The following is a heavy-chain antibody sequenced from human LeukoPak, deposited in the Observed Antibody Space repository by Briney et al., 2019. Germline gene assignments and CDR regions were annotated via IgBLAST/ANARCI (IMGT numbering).Heavy chain of an antibody. Sequence: GESLKISCKGSGYSFTSYWIGWVRQMPGKGLEWMGIIYPGDSDTRYSPSSQGQVTISADKSTSTAYLQWSSLKASDSAMYYCARRAPWRYSGKWFDPWGQGTLVTVSS. J-gene: IGHJ5*02. CDR1: GYSFTSYW. CDR2: IYPGDSDT. D-gene: IGHD6-13*01. CDR3: ARRAPWRYSGKWFDP. V-gene: IGHV5-51*01.